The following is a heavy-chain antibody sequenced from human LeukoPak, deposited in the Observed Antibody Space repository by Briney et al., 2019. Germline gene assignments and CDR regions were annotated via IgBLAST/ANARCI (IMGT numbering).Heavy chain of an antibody. D-gene: IGHD4-17*01. CDR2: INHSGST. J-gene: IGHJ4*02. CDR1: GDSISSNNW. Sequence: PSETLSLTCAVSGDSISSNNWWSWVRQPPGKGLEWIGEINHSGSTNYNPSLKSRVTISVDTSKNQFSLKLSSVTAADTAVYYCARGRVYGDYGVPFDYWGQGTLVTVSS. V-gene: IGHV4-4*02. CDR3: ARGRVYGDYGVPFDY.